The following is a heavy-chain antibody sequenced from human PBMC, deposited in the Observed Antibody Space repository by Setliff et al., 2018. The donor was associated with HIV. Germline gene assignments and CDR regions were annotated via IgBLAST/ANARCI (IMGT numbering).Heavy chain of an antibody. V-gene: IGHV4-34*01. CDR1: GASVNTYY. Sequence: SETLSLTCSVSGASVNTYYWSWIRQPPGKGLEWIGEINHSGSTNYNPSLKSRVTISVDTSKNQFSLKLSSVTAADTAVYYCARSYYNFANGYYYYYYMDVWGKGTTVTVSS. CDR2: INHSGST. J-gene: IGHJ6*03. D-gene: IGHD3-3*01. CDR3: ARSYYNFANGYYYYYYMDV.